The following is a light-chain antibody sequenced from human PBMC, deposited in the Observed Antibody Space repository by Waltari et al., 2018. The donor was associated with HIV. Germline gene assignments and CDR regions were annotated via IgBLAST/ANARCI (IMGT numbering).Light chain of an antibody. Sequence: SYELTQPPSVSVSPGQTARITCSGDALPKQYAYWYQQKPGQAPVVVIYKDSGRPSGIPAPFAGSSSGTTVTLTISGVQAEDEADYYCQSTDRSGTFVVFGGGTKLTVL. CDR2: KDS. CDR3: QSTDRSGTFVV. CDR1: ALPKQY. V-gene: IGLV3-25*03. J-gene: IGLJ2*01.